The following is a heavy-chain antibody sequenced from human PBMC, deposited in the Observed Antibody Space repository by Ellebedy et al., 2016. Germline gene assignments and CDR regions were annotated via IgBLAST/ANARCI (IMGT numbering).Heavy chain of an antibody. V-gene: IGHV4-59*02. CDR3: AKWNGDWNAFDV. D-gene: IGHD1-1*01. CDR1: GVSVSSDY. Sequence: SETLSLTCNVSGVSVSSDYWNWIRRPPGKGLEWIGYVFHTGTTNYNPSLKSRVTMSVDTSKSQFSLRLTSVTAADTAVYYCAKWNGDWNAFDVWGQGTMVTVCS. CDR2: VFHTGTT. J-gene: IGHJ3*01.